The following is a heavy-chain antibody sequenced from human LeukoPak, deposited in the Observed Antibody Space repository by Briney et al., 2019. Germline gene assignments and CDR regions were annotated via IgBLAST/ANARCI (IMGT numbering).Heavy chain of an antibody. D-gene: IGHD6-19*01. V-gene: IGHV1-8*01. CDR3: ARGVAVARNYYYYYMDV. Sequence: ASVKVSCKASGYTLTSYDINWVRQATGQGLEWMGWMNPNSGNTGYAQKFQGRVTMTRNTSISTAYMELSSLRSEDTAVYYCARGVAVARNYYYYYMDVWGKGTTVTISS. CDR2: MNPNSGNT. CDR1: GYTLTSYD. J-gene: IGHJ6*03.